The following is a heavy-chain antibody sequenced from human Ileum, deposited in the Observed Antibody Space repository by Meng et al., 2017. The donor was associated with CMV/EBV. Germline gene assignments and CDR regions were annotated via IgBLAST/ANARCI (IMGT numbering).Heavy chain of an antibody. CDR1: GFAFSIFW. CDR3: ARGTWRYFDL. J-gene: IGHJ2*01. D-gene: IGHD5-12*01. Sequence: LSCAASGFAFSIFWMHWFRQVPGKGLVWVSRIIVDESATIYADSVKDRFTISRDNAKNTLYLQMNSLRVEDTAVYYCARGTWRYFDLWGRGTLVTVSS. CDR2: IIVDESAT. V-gene: IGHV3-74*01.